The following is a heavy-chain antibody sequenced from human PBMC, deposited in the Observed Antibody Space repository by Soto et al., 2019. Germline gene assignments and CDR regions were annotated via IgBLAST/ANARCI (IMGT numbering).Heavy chain of an antibody. V-gene: IGHV5-51*01. CDR3: ARTSGSGSYYHTVSY. Sequence: GESLKISCNGSGYSFTSYWIGWVRQMPGKGLEWMGIIYPGDSDTRYSPSFQGQVTISADKSISTAYLQWSSLKASDTAMYYCARTSGSGSYYHTVSYWGQGTLVTVSS. D-gene: IGHD3-10*01. CDR1: GYSFTSYW. J-gene: IGHJ4*02. CDR2: IYPGDSDT.